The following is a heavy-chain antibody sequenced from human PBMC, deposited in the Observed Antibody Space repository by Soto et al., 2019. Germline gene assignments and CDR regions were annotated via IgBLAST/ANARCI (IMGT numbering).Heavy chain of an antibody. CDR3: AHLAWKEMWPRAPVVN. J-gene: IGHJ4*02. CDR2: IFWDDDK. Sequence: FGPTLVNPTQTLTLTCTFSGFSLSTSGVGVGWIRQPPGKALEWLGIIFWDDDKRYRPSLKRRVGITKDTSKNQLVLTMTNMDPVDTATYYCAHLAWKEMWPRAPVVNWGQGSPVTGSS. V-gene: IGHV2-5*02. D-gene: IGHD1-1*01. CDR1: GFSLSTSGVG.